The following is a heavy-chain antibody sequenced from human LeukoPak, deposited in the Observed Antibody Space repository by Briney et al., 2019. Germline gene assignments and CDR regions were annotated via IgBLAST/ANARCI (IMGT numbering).Heavy chain of an antibody. CDR2: ISWNSGSI. V-gene: IGHV3-9*01. CDR3: AKGDPMDRGVDY. CDR1: GFTFDDYA. J-gene: IGHJ4*02. D-gene: IGHD3-10*01. Sequence: PGGSLRLSCAASGFTFDDYAMHWVRQAPGKGLEWVSGISWNSGSIGYADSVKGRFTISRDNAKNSLYLQMNSLRAEDTALYYCAKGDPMDRGVDYWGQGTLVTVSS.